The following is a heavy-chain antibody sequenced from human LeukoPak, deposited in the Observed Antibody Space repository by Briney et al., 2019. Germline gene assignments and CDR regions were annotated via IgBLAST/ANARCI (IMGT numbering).Heavy chain of an antibody. Sequence: SETLSLTCTVSGGSISSYYWSWIRQPPGKGLEWIGCISYSGSTNYNPSLKTRVTISVDTSKSQFSLKLSSMTAADTAVYYCARLDYYGSGKGRNYFDYWGQGTLVTVSS. V-gene: IGHV4-59*08. CDR1: GGSISSYY. CDR2: ISYSGST. CDR3: ARLDYYGSGKGRNYFDY. J-gene: IGHJ4*02. D-gene: IGHD3-10*01.